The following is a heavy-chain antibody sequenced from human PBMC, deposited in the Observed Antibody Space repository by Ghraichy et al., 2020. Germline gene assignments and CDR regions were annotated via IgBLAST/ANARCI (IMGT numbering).Heavy chain of an antibody. CDR3: AREPNWELGRGFDS. D-gene: IGHD1-26*01. Sequence: ASVKVSCKASGYSFTSNGISWVRQAPGQGLEWMGWISGYNGDTKYVQKLQGRVTMTTDTSTITAYMELMSLRSDDTAVYYCAREPNWELGRGFDSWGQGTLVTVSS. V-gene: IGHV1-18*01. CDR1: GYSFTSNG. J-gene: IGHJ4*02. CDR2: ISGYNGDT.